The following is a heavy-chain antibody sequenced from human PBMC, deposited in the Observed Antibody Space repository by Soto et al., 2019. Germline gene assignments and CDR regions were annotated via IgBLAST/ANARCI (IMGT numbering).Heavy chain of an antibody. CDR3: ARDSGSSGWFDY. Sequence: PSQTLSLTCAISVDSVSSNIATWNWIRQSPSRGLEWLGRTYFRSEWYYDYEVSVKSRITINPERAENQFSLQLNSVTPEDTAVYYCARDSGSSGWFDYWGQGTLVTVSS. CDR2: TYFRSEWYY. D-gene: IGHD6-19*01. J-gene: IGHJ4*02. V-gene: IGHV6-1*01. CDR1: VDSVSSNIAT.